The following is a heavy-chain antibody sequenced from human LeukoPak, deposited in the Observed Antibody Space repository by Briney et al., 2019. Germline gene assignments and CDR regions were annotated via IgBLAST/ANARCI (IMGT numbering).Heavy chain of an antibody. Sequence: PSETLSLTCTVSGGSISSYYWSWIRQPPGKGLEWIGYIYYSGSTNYNPSLKSRVAISVDTSKNQFSLKLSSVTAADTAVYYCARSGYCSSTSCWRYFDLWGRGTLVTVSS. CDR3: ARSGYCSSTSCWRYFDL. D-gene: IGHD2-2*01. CDR1: GGSISSYY. J-gene: IGHJ2*01. CDR2: IYYSGST. V-gene: IGHV4-59*01.